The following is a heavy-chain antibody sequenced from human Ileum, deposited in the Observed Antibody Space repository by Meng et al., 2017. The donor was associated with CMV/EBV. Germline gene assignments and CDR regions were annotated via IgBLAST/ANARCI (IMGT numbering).Heavy chain of an antibody. Sequence: AVSCGSISRGHDHWSWIRQHPGKGLEWIGSVYDSGTTYYNPSLKSRVTISLNTSKNQFSLKLNSVTAADTAVYYCADYYEGQGGRGPWGQGILVTVSS. CDR1: CGSISRGHDH. J-gene: IGHJ5*02. D-gene: IGHD3-16*01. V-gene: IGHV4-31*11. CDR2: VYDSGTT. CDR3: ADYYEGQGGRGP.